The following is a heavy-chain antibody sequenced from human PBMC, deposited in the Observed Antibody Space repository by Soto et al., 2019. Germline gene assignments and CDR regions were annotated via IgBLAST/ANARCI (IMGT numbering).Heavy chain of an antibody. CDR2: IYYSGST. CDR3: ARRRGDYVDY. Sequence: QLQLQESGPGLVKPSETLSLTCTVSGGSISSSSYYWGWIRQPPGKGLEWIGSIYYSGSTYYNPSLKSRVTISVDTSKNQFSLRLSSVTAAGTAVYYCARRRGDYVDYWGQGTLVTVSS. J-gene: IGHJ4*02. V-gene: IGHV4-39*01. CDR1: GGSISSSSYY.